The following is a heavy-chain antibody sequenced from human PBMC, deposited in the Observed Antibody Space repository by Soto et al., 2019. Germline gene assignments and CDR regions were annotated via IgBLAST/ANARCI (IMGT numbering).Heavy chain of an antibody. Sequence: QVQLVQSGAEVKKPGSSVKVSCKASGGTFSSYAISWVRQAPGQGLEWMGGIIPIFGTANYAQKFQGRVTITADESTSTACMELSSLRSEDTAVYYCARLAYESSGYPSGSFAFDIWGQGTMVTVSS. J-gene: IGHJ3*02. CDR3: ARLAYESSGYPSGSFAFDI. CDR1: GGTFSSYA. CDR2: IIPIFGTA. V-gene: IGHV1-69*01. D-gene: IGHD3-22*01.